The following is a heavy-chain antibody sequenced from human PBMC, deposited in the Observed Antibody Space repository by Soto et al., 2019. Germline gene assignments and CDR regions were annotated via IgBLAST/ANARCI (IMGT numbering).Heavy chain of an antibody. CDR3: AKVMITFGGVIAYFDY. D-gene: IGHD3-16*02. J-gene: IGHJ4*02. Sequence: EVQLLESGGGLVQPGGSLRLSCAASGFTFSSYAMRWVRQAPGKGLEWVSAISGSGGSTYYADSVKGRFTISRDNSKNTLYLQMNSLRAEDTAVYYCAKVMITFGGVIAYFDYWGQGTLVTVSS. CDR1: GFTFSSYA. CDR2: ISGSGGST. V-gene: IGHV3-23*01.